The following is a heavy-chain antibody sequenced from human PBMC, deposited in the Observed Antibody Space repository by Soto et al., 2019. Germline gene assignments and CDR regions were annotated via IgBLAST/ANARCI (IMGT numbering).Heavy chain of an antibody. D-gene: IGHD5-18*01. V-gene: IGHV4-34*01. J-gene: IGHJ6*04. CDR3: ARAGYPDV. Sequence: QVQLQQWGAGLLKPSETLSLTCAVYGGSFSGYYWSWIRQPPGKGLEWIGEINHSGSTNYNPSLKRRVTISVDTSKNQFSLKLSSVTAADTAVYYCARAGYPDVWGKGTTVTVSS. CDR1: GGSFSGYY. CDR2: INHSGST.